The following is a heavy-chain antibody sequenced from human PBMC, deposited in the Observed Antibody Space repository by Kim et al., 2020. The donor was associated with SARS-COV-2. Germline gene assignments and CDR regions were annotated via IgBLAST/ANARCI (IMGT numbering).Heavy chain of an antibody. V-gene: IGHV5-51*01. J-gene: IGHJ6*02. CDR2: IYPGDSDT. CDR3: ASMPSSNYYGMDV. D-gene: IGHD2-2*01. CDR1: GYRFTSYW. Sequence: GESLQISCKGSGYRFTSYWIGWVRQMPGKGLAWMGIIYPGDSDTRYSPSFQGQVTISADKSISTAYLQWSSLKASDTAMYYCASMPSSNYYGMDVWGQGTTVTVSS.